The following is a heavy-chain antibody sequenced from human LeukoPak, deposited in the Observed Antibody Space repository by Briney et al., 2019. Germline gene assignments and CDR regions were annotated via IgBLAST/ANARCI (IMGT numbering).Heavy chain of an antibody. Sequence: SETLSLTCTVSGGSVSSGSYHWSWIRQPPGKGLEYIGYIYYSGSTNYNPSLESRVTISLDTSKNQFSLNLRSVTAADTAVYYCARRDYALDYWGQGTLVTVSS. CDR3: ARRDYALDY. J-gene: IGHJ4*02. V-gene: IGHV4-61*01. CDR1: GGSVSSGSYH. D-gene: IGHD4-17*01. CDR2: IYYSGST.